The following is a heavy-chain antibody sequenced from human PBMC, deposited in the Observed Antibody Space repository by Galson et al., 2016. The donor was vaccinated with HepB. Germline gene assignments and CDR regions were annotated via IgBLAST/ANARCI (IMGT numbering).Heavy chain of an antibody. J-gene: IGHJ3*02. D-gene: IGHD1-7*01. V-gene: IGHV4-59*01. CDR2: IFYSGGT. Sequence: ETLSLTCTVSGGSINNYYWHWIRQSPGKGLEWIGYIFYSGGTNYNPSLNSRVTISVDTSKRWFSLRLSSVTAADTAVYYCARGWYNWSYVCAFDIWGQGTMVTVSS. CDR1: GGSINNYY. CDR3: ARGWYNWSYVCAFDI.